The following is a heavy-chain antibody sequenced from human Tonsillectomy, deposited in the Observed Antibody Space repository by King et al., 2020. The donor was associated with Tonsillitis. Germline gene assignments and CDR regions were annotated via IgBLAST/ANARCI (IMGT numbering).Heavy chain of an antibody. CDR2: IRSKAYGGTT. V-gene: IGHV3-49*04. J-gene: IGHJ4*01. CDR3: TRELRSYYYDSSGLRFDY. Sequence: VQLVESGGGLVQPGRSLRLSCTASGFTFGDYAMSWVRQAPGKGLEWVGFIRSKAYGGTTEYAASVKGRFTISRDDSKSIAYLQMNSLKTEDTAVYYCTRELRSYYYDSSGLRFDYWGHGTLVTVSS. CDR1: GFTFGDYA. D-gene: IGHD3-22*01.